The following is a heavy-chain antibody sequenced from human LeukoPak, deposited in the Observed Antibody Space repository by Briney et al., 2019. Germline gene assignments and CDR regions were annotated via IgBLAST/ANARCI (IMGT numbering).Heavy chain of an antibody. CDR1: GFTFSDYY. D-gene: IGHD3-16*01. CDR3: ARDYEGMAYTVDH. J-gene: IGHJ4*02. Sequence: GGSLRLSCAASGFTFSDYYMSWIRQAPGKGLEWVAYITSSASTIYYADSVKGRFTISRDNAKNSLYLQMNSLRAEDTAVYYCARDYEGMAYTVDHWGQGTLVTVSS. V-gene: IGHV3-11*01. CDR2: ITSSASTI.